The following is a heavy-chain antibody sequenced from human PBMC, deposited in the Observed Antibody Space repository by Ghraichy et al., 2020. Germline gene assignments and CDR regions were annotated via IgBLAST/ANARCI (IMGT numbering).Heavy chain of an antibody. D-gene: IGHD5-18*01. CDR3: AGVESFMVNLYYYYLDV. V-gene: IGHV3-53*01. J-gene: IGHJ6*03. CDR1: GFSVSDNY. Sequence: GGSLRLSCAASGFSVSDNYMTWVRQTRERGLEWVSVIWPSGSTYYADSVKGRFTISRAHSKNNLYIQMDRLRADDTAVYFCAGVESFMVNLYYYYLDVWGKGTTVTVSS. CDR2: IWPSGST.